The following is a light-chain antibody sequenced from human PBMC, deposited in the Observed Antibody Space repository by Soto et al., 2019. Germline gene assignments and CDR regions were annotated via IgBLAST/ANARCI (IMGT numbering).Light chain of an antibody. J-gene: IGKJ4*01. CDR1: QSFPSIS. CDR3: QQYGNSPLT. Sequence: DIVLTQSPGTLSLSPGERATLSCRASQSFPSISLAWYQQKPGQAPRLLIYDASSRATGTPDRFSGSGSGTDFTLTISRVEPGDRAVYYCQQYGNSPLTFGGGTKVEIK. CDR2: DAS. V-gene: IGKV3-20*01.